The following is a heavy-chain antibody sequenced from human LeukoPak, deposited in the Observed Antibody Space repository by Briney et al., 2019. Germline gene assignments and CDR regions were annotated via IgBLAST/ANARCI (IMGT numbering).Heavy chain of an antibody. CDR3: ARGARITIFGVVISYWYFDP. J-gene: IGHJ2*01. CDR2: INHSGST. Sequence: SETLSLTCAVYGGSFSGYYWSWIRQPPGKGLEWIGEINHSGSTSYNPSLKSRVTISVDTSKNQFSLKLSSVTAADTAVYYCARGARITIFGVVISYWYFDPWGRGTLVTVSS. CDR1: GGSFSGYY. V-gene: IGHV4-34*01. D-gene: IGHD3-3*01.